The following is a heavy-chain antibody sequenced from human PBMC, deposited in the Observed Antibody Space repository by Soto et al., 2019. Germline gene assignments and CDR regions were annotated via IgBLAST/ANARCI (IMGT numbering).Heavy chain of an antibody. CDR2: IYSGGST. CDR1: GFTVSSNY. Sequence: EVQLVESGGGLVQPGGSLRLSCAASGFTVSSNYMSWVRQAPGKGLEWVSVIYSGGSTYYADSVKGRFTISRHNSKNTLYLQMNILRAEDTAVYYCGRNIAAAGNYYYYYMDAWGKGTTVTVSS. V-gene: IGHV3-53*04. CDR3: GRNIAAAGNYYYYYMDA. J-gene: IGHJ6*03. D-gene: IGHD6-13*01.